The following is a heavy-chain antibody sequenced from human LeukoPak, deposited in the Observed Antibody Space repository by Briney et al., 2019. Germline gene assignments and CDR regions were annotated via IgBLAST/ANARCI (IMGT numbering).Heavy chain of an antibody. CDR2: IDSDGSST. CDR3: ARGGGSYGWFDP. Sequence: PGGSLRLSCVVSGFTFSESWMSWVRQGPGKGLVWVSRIDSDGSSTNYADSVKGRFTISRDSAKNTLYLQMNSLRAEDTAVYYCARGGGSYGWFDPWGQGTLVTVSS. D-gene: IGHD3-16*01. V-gene: IGHV3-74*01. CDR1: GFTFSESW. J-gene: IGHJ5*02.